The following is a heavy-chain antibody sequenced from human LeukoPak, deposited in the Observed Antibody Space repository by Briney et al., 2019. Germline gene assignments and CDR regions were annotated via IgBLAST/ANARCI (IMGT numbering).Heavy chain of an antibody. D-gene: IGHD6-6*01. CDR3: ARVHGGIAARREFGY. CDR2: IYYSGST. Sequence: SETLSLTCTVSGGSISSGGYYWSWIRQHPGKGLEWIGYIYYSGSTYYNPSLKSRVTISVDTSKNQFSLKLSSVTAADTAVYYCARVHGGIAARREFGYWGQGTLVTVSS. V-gene: IGHV4-31*03. J-gene: IGHJ4*02. CDR1: GGSISSGGYY.